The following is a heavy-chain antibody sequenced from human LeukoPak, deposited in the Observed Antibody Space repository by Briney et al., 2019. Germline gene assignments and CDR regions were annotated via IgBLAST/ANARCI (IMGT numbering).Heavy chain of an antibody. CDR2: INPNSGGT. D-gene: IGHD2-2*02. J-gene: IGHJ4*02. CDR3: AREVRYCSSTSCYTEEYYFDY. V-gene: IGHV1-2*02. Sequence: ASVKVSCRASGYTFTGYYMHWVRQAPGQGLEWMGWINPNSGGTNYAQKFQGRVTMTRDTSISTVYMELSSLRSEDTAVYYCAREVRYCSSTSCYTEEYYFDYWGQGTLVTVSS. CDR1: GYTFTGYY.